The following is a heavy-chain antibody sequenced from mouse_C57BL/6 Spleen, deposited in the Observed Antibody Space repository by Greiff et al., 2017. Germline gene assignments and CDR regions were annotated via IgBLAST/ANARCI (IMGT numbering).Heavy chain of an antibody. V-gene: IGHV1-69*01. D-gene: IGHD4-1*02. CDR2: IDPSDSYT. Sequence: QVQLQQPGAELVMPGASVKLSCKASGYTFTSYWMHWVKQRPGQGLEWIGEIDPSDSYTNYNQKFKGKSTLTVDKSSSTAYMQLSSLTSEDSAVYYCARPQLGSFAMDDWGQGTSVTVSS. CDR1: GYTFTSYW. J-gene: IGHJ4*01. CDR3: ARPQLGSFAMDD.